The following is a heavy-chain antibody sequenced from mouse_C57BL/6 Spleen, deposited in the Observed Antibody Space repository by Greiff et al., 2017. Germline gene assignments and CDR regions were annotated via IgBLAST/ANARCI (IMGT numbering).Heavy chain of an antibody. J-gene: IGHJ1*03. D-gene: IGHD2-4*01. Sequence: DVKLVESGGGLVKPGGSLKLSCAASGFTFSSYTMSWVRQTPEKRLEWVATISGGGGNTYYPDSVKGRFTISRDNAKNTLYLQMSRLRSEDTALYYWARSYYDYWYFDVWGTGTTVTVSS. V-gene: IGHV5-9*01. CDR2: ISGGGGNT. CDR1: GFTFSSYT. CDR3: ARSYYDYWYFDV.